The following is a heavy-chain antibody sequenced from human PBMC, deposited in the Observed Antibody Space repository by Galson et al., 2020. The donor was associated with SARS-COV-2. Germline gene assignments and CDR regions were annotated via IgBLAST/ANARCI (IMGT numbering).Heavy chain of an antibody. V-gene: IGHV1-8*03. Sequence: ASVKVSCKSSGYTFANYDINWVRQASGQGLEWMGWMSPTSDKTGYAQKFQDRVTITWNTSISTAYLELRSLRSEDTAVYYCTRGPQFLYCGGDCYTFDIWGQGTVVTVSS. J-gene: IGHJ3*02. CDR2: MSPTSDKT. CDR3: TRGPQFLYCGGDCYTFDI. D-gene: IGHD2-21*02. CDR1: GYTFANYD.